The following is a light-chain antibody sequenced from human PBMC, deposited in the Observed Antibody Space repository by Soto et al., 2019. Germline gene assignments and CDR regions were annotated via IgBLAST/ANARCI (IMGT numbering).Light chain of an antibody. V-gene: IGKV3-11*01. CDR1: QSVSTY. CDR3: QLRSRWTPEAT. CDR2: DAS. Sequence: EVVLTQSPATLSLSPGERATLSCRASQSVSTYLAGYQHKPGQAPRLLIYDASIRATGTPARFSVGGSGTDVTLTIISPAREDLAVYYCQLRSRWTPEATVGGGTKVEIK. J-gene: IGKJ4*01.